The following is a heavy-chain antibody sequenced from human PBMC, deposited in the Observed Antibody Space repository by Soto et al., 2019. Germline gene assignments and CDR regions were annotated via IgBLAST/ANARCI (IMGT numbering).Heavy chain of an antibody. J-gene: IGHJ6*02. CDR2: IYYSGST. D-gene: IGHD3-3*01. V-gene: IGHV4-30-4*01. CDR3: ARGGSWGPIFGVVTEAYYHGMDV. Sequence: SETLSLTCTVSGGSISSGDYYWSWIRQPPGKGLEWIGYIYYSGSTYYNPSLKSRVTISVDTSKNQFSLKLSSVTAADTAVYYCARGGSWGPIFGVVTEAYYHGMDVWGQGTTVTVSS. CDR1: GGSISSGDYY.